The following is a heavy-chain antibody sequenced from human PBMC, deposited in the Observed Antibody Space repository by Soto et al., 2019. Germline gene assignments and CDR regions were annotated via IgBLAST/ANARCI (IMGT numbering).Heavy chain of an antibody. CDR1: GASITSYY. CDR3: ATLNLGEFSLLPF. J-gene: IGHJ4*02. Sequence: QVHLQESGPGLVMSSETLSVTCTVSGASITSYYWSWIRQPPGKGLEWIGYIYFTGTTNSNASLKSRATISVDTSNNPFSLKLSSVTAADTAMYYCATLNLGEFSLLPFWGQGTLVTVSS. D-gene: IGHD3-16*02. CDR2: IYFTGTT. V-gene: IGHV4-59*01.